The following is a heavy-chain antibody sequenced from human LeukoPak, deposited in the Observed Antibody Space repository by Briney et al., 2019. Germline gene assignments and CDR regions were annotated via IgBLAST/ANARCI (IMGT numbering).Heavy chain of an antibody. J-gene: IGHJ4*02. Sequence: GGSLRLSCTTSGFPFRDFYSSWIRQAPGKGLEWVSAISGSGGSTYYADSVKGRFTISRDNSKNTLYLQMNSLRAEDTAVYYCAKRKGVRGVIINYFDYWGQGTLVTVSS. V-gene: IGHV3-23*01. D-gene: IGHD3-10*01. CDR1: GFPFRDFY. CDR2: ISGSGGST. CDR3: AKRKGVRGVIINYFDY.